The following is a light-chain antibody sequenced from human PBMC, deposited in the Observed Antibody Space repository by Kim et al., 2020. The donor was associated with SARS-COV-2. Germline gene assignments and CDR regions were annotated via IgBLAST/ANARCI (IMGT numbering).Light chain of an antibody. Sequence: IQMTQSPSSLSASVGDRVTITCRANQIINSYLSWYQYKPGKAPKLLIFAASTLQGVVPSRFSGNGSGTDFTLTISSLQPEDFATYYCQQSFTTPTFGQGTKVDIK. V-gene: IGKV1-39*01. CDR3: QQSFTTPT. J-gene: IGKJ1*01. CDR1: QIINSY. CDR2: AAS.